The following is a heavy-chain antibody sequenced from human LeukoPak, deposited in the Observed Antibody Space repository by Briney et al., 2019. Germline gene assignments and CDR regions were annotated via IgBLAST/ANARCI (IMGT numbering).Heavy chain of an antibody. CDR2: ISSSGSTI. CDR3: ARGTTTFDY. CDR1: GFTFSSYE. J-gene: IGHJ4*02. D-gene: IGHD2-2*01. V-gene: IGHV3-48*03. Sequence: PGGSLRLSCAASGFTFSSYEMNWVRQAPGKGLEWVSYISSSGSTIYYTDSVKGRFTISRDNAKNSLYLQMSSLRAEDTAGYYCARGTTTFDYWGQGTLVTVSS.